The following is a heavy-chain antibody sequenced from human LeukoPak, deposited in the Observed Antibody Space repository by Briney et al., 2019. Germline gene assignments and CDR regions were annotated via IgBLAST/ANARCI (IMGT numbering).Heavy chain of an antibody. D-gene: IGHD4-17*01. V-gene: IGHV4-39*01. CDR2: IYYSGST. J-gene: IGHJ5*02. CDR3: ARNLTQDFGDHGRTLNTNCFDP. Sequence: PSETLSLTCTVSGGSISSDTYYWGWIRQPPGKGLEWIGSIYYSGSTYYDPSLKSRVTISVDTSKNQFSLKLSSVTAADTAVYYCARNLTQDFGDHGRTLNTNCFDPWGQGTLVTVSS. CDR1: GGSISSDTYY.